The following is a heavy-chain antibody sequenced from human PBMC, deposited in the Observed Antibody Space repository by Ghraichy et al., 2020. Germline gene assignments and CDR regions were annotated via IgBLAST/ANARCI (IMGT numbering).Heavy chain of an antibody. CDR1: GFTVSSNY. V-gene: IGHV3-53*01. D-gene: IGHD3-9*01. J-gene: IGHJ4*02. CDR3: AWGYYDIFGIEDY. Sequence: GESLNISCAASGFTVSSNYMSWVRQAPGKGLEWVSVIYSGGSTYYADSVKGRFTISRDNSKNTLYLQMNSLRAEDTAVYYCAWGYYDIFGIEDYWGQGTLVTVSS. CDR2: IYSGGST.